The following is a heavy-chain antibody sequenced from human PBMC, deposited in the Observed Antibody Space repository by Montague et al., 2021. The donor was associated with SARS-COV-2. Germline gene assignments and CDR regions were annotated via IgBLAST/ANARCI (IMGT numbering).Heavy chain of an antibody. CDR2: ISWNSDSI. CDR3: AKGGLRLGLNYYYGMDV. V-gene: IGHV3-9*01. D-gene: IGHD3-16*01. CDR1: GFTFGDYA. J-gene: IGHJ6*02. Sequence: SLRLSCAASGFTFGDYAMHWVRQAPGKGLEWVSGISWNSDSIGYADSVKGRFTISRDNAKNSLYLQMNSLRAEDTALYYCAKGGLRLGLNYYYGMDVWGQGTTVTVSS.